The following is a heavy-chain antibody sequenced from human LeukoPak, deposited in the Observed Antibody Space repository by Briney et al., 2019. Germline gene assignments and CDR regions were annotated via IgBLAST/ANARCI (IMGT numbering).Heavy chain of an antibody. CDR1: GFAFKNYG. CDR2: ISGSGANT. J-gene: IGHJ4*02. V-gene: IGHV3-23*01. CDR3: AKEAYYDLWSGHYKGGLDS. D-gene: IGHD3-3*01. Sequence: PGGSLRLSCSASGFAFKNYGLSWVRQPPGKGLEWVSAISGSGANTSYADSVRGRFFFSRDNSKNTIFLQMNSLTVEDTAVYFCAKEAYYDLWSGHYKGGLDSWGPGTPVTVSS.